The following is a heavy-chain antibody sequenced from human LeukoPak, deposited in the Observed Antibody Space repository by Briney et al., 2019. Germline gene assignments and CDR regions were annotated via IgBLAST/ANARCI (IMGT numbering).Heavy chain of an antibody. CDR2: INHSGST. CDR1: GGSFSGYY. Sequence: SETLSLTCAVYGGSFSGYYWSWIRQPPGKGLEWIGEINHSGSTNYNPSLKSRVTITVDTSKNQFSLKLSSVTAADTAVYYCARGPPYSSSWYIYWGQGTLVTVSS. J-gene: IGHJ4*02. V-gene: IGHV4-34*01. CDR3: ARGPPYSSSWYIY. D-gene: IGHD6-13*01.